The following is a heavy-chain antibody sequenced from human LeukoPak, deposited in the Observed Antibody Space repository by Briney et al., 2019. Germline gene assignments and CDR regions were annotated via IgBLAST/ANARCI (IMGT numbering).Heavy chain of an antibody. D-gene: IGHD6-19*01. J-gene: IGHJ5*01. CDR2: TYYRSKWYD. Sequence: SQTLSLTCAISGDSASSKNGAWNWIRQSPSRGLEWLGRTYYRSKWYDEYADSVKGRVTISPDTSKNQFSLHVYSVTPEDAAVYYCARDLGTSGWYTFDFWGRGTLVTVSS. V-gene: IGHV6-1*01. CDR3: ARDLGTSGWYTFDF. CDR1: GDSASSKNGA.